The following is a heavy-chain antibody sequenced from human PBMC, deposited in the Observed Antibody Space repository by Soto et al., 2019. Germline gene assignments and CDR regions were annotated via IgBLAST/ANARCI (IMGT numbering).Heavy chain of an antibody. J-gene: IGHJ6*02. CDR1: GFTFSSYG. V-gene: IGHV3-33*01. CDR2: IWYDGSNK. CDR3: ASGLSESYYYGMDV. D-gene: IGHD3-16*01. Sequence: GGSLRLSCGASGFTFSSYGMHWVRQAPGKGLEWVAVIWYDGSNKYYADSVKGRFTISRDNSKNTLYLQMNSLRAEDTAVYYCASGLSESYYYGMDVWGQGTTVTVSS.